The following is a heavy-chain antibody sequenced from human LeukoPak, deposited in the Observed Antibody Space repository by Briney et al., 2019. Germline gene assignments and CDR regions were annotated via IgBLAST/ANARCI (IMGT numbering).Heavy chain of an antibody. J-gene: IGHJ6*03. CDR1: GGSISSYY. Sequence: SETLSLTCTVSGGSISSYYWSWIRQPPGKGLEWIGYIYTSGSTNYNPSLKSRVTISVDTSKNQFSLKLSSVTAADTAVYYCASSAARRYYYYMDVWGKGTTVTVSS. CDR3: ASSAARRYYYYMDV. V-gene: IGHV4-4*09. CDR2: IYTSGST. D-gene: IGHD6-6*01.